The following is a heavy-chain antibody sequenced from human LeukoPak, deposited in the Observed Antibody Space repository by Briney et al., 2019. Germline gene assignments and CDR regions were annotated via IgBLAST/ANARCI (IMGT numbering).Heavy chain of an antibody. V-gene: IGHV1-18*01. CDR3: ARVGIPSYYYYMDV. J-gene: IGHJ6*03. CDR1: GYTFTSFG. CDR2: ISTYNGKT. Sequence: ASVKVSCKASGYTFTSFGISWVRQAPGQGLEWMGWISTYNGKTNYAQKLQGRVTMTTDTSTSTAYMELRSLRSDDTAVYYCARVGIPSYYYYMDVWGKGTTVSASS.